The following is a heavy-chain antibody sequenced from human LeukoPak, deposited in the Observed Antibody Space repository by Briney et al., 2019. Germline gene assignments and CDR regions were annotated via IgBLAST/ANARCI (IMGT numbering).Heavy chain of an antibody. CDR2: ISGSGGST. D-gene: IGHD5-18*01. J-gene: IGHJ4*02. CDR3: AKRGAGTAMVTIFDY. V-gene: IGHV3-23*01. Sequence: GGSLRLSCAASGFTFSSYAMSWVRQAPGKGLEWVSAISGSGGSTYYADSVKGRFTISRDNSKNTLYQQMNSLRAEDTAVCYCAKRGAGTAMVTIFDYWGQGTLVTVSS. CDR1: GFTFSSYA.